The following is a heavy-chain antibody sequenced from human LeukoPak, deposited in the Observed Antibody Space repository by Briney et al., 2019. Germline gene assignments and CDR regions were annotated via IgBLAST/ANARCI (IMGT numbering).Heavy chain of an antibody. CDR2: IHYSGRT. Sequence: PSETLSLTCTVFKGSISSYSWSWIRQPPGKGLEWIAYIHYSGRTNYNPSLKSRVTISVDTSKNQFSLKPSSVTAADTAVYFCASGSGWNDAFDFWGQGTMVTASS. V-gene: IGHV4-59*01. CDR1: KGSISSYS. CDR3: ASGSGWNDAFDF. D-gene: IGHD6-19*01. J-gene: IGHJ3*01.